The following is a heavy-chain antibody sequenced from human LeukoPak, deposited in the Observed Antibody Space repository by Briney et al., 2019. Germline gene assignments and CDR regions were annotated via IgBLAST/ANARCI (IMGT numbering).Heavy chain of an antibody. J-gene: IGHJ5*02. V-gene: IGHV1-8*01. Sequence: ASVKVSCKASGYTFTSYDINWVRQATGQGLEWMGWMNPNSGNTGYAQKFQGRVTMTRNTSISTAYMELSSLRSEDTAVYHCARGRKRNCSGGSCYRFDPWGQGTLVTVSS. CDR2: MNPNSGNT. D-gene: IGHD2-15*01. CDR1: GYTFTSYD. CDR3: ARGRKRNCSGGSCYRFDP.